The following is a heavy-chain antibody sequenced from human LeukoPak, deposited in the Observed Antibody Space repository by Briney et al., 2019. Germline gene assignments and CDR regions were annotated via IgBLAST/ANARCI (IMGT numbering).Heavy chain of an antibody. V-gene: IGHV3-30-3*01. CDR1: GFTFSSYA. Sequence: GGSLRLPCAASGFTFSSYAMHWVRQAPGKGLEWVAVISYDGSNKYYADSVKGRFTISRDNAKNSLYLQMNSLRAEDTAVYYCARTYRVGNYFDYWGQGTLVTVSS. CDR3: ARTYRVGNYFDY. CDR2: ISYDGSNK. J-gene: IGHJ4*02. D-gene: IGHD2-21*01.